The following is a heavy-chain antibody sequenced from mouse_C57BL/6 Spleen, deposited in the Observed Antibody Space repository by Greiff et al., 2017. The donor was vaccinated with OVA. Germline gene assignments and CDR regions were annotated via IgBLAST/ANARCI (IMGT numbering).Heavy chain of an antibody. V-gene: IGHV2-3*01. CDR2: ICRDGST. CDR1: GFSLTSYG. Sequence: VQGVESGPGLVAPSHSLSIPCTVSGFSLTSYGVSWVRQPPGKGLEWLGVICRDGSTNYHSALISRLRLSKDNSKSQVVLKLNSLQADDTAAYYCAKSLYYYGSSDYWGQGTTLTVSS. J-gene: IGHJ2*01. D-gene: IGHD1-1*01. CDR3: AKSLYYYGSSDY.